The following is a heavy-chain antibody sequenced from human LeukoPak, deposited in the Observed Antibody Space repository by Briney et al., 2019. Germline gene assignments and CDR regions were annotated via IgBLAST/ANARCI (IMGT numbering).Heavy chain of an antibody. Sequence: GGSLRLSCAASGFTFDDYAMHWVRQAPGKGLEWVSGISWNSGSIGYADSVKGRFTISRDNAKNSLYLQMNSLRAEDTAVYYCARDAPYYDILTGYSYYFDYWGQGTLVTVSS. D-gene: IGHD3-9*01. CDR1: GFTFDDYA. CDR3: ARDAPYYDILTGYSYYFDY. CDR2: ISWNSGSI. J-gene: IGHJ4*02. V-gene: IGHV3-9*01.